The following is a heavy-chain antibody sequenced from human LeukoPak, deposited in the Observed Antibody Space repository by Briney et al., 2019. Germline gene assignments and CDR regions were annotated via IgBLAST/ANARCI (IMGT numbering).Heavy chain of an antibody. Sequence: GGSLRLSCAASGFTFSIYNMNWVRQAPGKGLEWVSSISGSSSQTFYTDSVKGRFTISRDNAKNLPYLQMNSLGVEDTAIYYCTRDRFFSDSSGYPYDIWGQGTMVTVSS. J-gene: IGHJ3*02. CDR3: TRDRFFSDSSGYPYDI. V-gene: IGHV3-21*01. CDR2: ISGSSSQT. CDR1: GFTFSIYN. D-gene: IGHD3-22*01.